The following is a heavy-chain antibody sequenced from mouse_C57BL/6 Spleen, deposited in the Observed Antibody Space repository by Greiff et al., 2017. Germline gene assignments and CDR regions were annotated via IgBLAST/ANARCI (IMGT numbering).Heavy chain of an antibody. D-gene: IGHD2-2*01. CDR3: ARGDGYVPWFAY. CDR1: GYTFTTYP. Sequence: QVQLKESGAELVKPGASVKMSCKASGYTFTTYPIEWMKQNHGKSLEWIGNFHPYTDDTKYNEKFKGKATLTVEKSSSTVYLELSRLTSDDSAVYYCARGDGYVPWFAYWGQGTLVTVSA. V-gene: IGHV1-47*01. CDR2: FHPYTDDT. J-gene: IGHJ3*01.